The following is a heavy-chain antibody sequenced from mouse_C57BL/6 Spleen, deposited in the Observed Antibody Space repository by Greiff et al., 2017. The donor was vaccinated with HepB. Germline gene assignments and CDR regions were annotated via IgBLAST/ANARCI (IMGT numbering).Heavy chain of an antibody. J-gene: IGHJ2*01. Sequence: VQLQQSGPELVKPGASVKMSCKASGYTFTDYNMHWVKQSHGKSLEWIGYINPNNGGTSYNQKFKGKATLTVNKSSSTAYMELRSRTSEDAAVYYCARGYYGSSLYFDYWGQGTTLTVSS. D-gene: IGHD1-1*01. CDR1: GYTFTDYN. V-gene: IGHV1-22*01. CDR3: ARGYYGSSLYFDY. CDR2: INPNNGGT.